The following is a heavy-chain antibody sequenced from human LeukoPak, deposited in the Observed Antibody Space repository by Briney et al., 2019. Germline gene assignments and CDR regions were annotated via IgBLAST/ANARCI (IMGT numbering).Heavy chain of an antibody. CDR2: ISGSGGST. Sequence: PGGSLRLSCAASGFTFSRYGMSWVRQAPGKGLEWVSAISGSGGSTYYADSVKGRFTISRDNAKNSLYLQMNSLRAEDTAVYYCATSSSGWYGYFYVMDVWGKGTTVTISS. V-gene: IGHV3-23*01. CDR3: ATSSSGWYGYFYVMDV. CDR1: GFTFSRYG. D-gene: IGHD6-19*01. J-gene: IGHJ6*04.